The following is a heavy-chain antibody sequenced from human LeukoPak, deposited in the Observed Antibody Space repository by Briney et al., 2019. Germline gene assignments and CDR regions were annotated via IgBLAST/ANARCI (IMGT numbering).Heavy chain of an antibody. CDR3: ARGYDSSGYYPWYFDY. V-gene: IGHV4-34*01. CDR1: GGSFSGYY. J-gene: IGHJ4*02. Sequence: SETLSLTCAVYGGSFSGYYWSWIRQPPGKGLEWIGEINHSGSTNYNPSLKSRVTISVDTSKNQFSLKLSSVTAADTAVYYCARGYDSSGYYPWYFDYWGQGTLVTVSS. D-gene: IGHD3-22*01. CDR2: INHSGST.